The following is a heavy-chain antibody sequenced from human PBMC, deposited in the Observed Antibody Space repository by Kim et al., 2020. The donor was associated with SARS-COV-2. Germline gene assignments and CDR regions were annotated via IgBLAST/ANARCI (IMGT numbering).Heavy chain of an antibody. CDR2: ITARPNADAT. J-gene: IGHJ4*02. D-gene: IGHD6-6*01. V-gene: IGHV3-73*01. Sequence: GGSLRLSCAASGFTFHDSAMHWVRQAPGKGLEWVGRITARPNADATPYAASMKGRFTLSRDDSKNTAYLQMNSLRTEDTAMYYCTRLYSSSSGDFYLDIWGQGALVTVSS. CDR3: TRLYSSSSGDFYLDI. CDR1: GFTFHDSA.